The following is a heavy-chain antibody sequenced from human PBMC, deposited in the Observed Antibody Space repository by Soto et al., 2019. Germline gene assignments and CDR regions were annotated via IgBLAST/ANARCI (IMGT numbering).Heavy chain of an antibody. CDR1: GYTFTSYG. J-gene: IGHJ5*02. CDR2: ISAYNGNT. CDR3: AREEGYGVKGGENWFDP. Sequence: QVQLVQSGAEVKKPGASVKVSCKASGYTFTSYGISWVRQAPGQGLEWMGWISAYNGNTNYAQKLQGRVTMTTDTSTSTAYMELRSLRSDDTAVYYCAREEGYGVKGGENWFDPWGQGTVVTVSS. V-gene: IGHV1-18*01. D-gene: IGHD4-17*01.